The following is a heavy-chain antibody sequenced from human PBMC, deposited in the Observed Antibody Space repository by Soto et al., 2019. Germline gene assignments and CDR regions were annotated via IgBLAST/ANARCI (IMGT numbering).Heavy chain of an antibody. CDR1: GFTFSNYG. Sequence: GGSLRLSCAASGFTFSNYGMHWVRQAPGKGLEWVAFVSYDEGGKSYADSVKGRFTISRDNSKNTLFLQMNSLSLDDTAVYYCATDRSGVATSGTDYWGQGTLVTVSS. D-gene: IGHD1-1*01. CDR2: VSYDEGGK. CDR3: ATDRSGVATSGTDY. V-gene: IGHV3-30*03. J-gene: IGHJ4*02.